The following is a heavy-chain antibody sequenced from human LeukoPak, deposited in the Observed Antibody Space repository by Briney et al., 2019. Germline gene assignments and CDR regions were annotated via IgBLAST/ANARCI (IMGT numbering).Heavy chain of an antibody. Sequence: PSETLSLTCTVSGGSISSGGYYWSWIRQPPGKGLEWIGEINHSGSTNYNPSLKSRVTISVDTSKNQFSLKLSSVTAADTAVYYCARGRLRGSYRYWGQGTLVTAPS. D-gene: IGHD1-26*01. CDR1: GGSISSGGYY. V-gene: IGHV4-39*07. CDR2: INHSGST. J-gene: IGHJ4*02. CDR3: ARGRLRGSYRY.